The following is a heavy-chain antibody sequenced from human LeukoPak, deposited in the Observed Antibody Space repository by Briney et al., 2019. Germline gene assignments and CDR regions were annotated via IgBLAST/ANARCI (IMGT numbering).Heavy chain of an antibody. CDR1: GGSFSGYY. V-gene: IGHV4-34*01. D-gene: IGHD3-9*01. Sequence: PSETLSLTCAVYGGSFSGYYWSWIRQPPGKGLEWIGEINYSGSTNYNPSLKSRVTISVDTSKNQFSLKLSSVTAADTAVYYCARHNRPEGDYYDILTGPLNGMDVWGQGTTVTVSS. J-gene: IGHJ6*02. CDR3: ARHNRPEGDYYDILTGPLNGMDV. CDR2: INYSGST.